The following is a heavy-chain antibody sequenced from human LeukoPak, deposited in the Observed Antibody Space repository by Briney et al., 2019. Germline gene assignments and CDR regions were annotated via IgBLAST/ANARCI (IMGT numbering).Heavy chain of an antibody. CDR3: ARGDDFWSVKDY. J-gene: IGHJ4*02. CDR2: INHSGST. CDR1: GGSFSGYY. Sequence: SETLSLTCAVYGGSFSGYYLSWIRPPPGKGLEWIGEINHSGSTNYNPSLKSRVTISVDTSKNQFSLKLSSVTAADTAVYYCARGDDFWSVKDYWGQGTLVTVSS. D-gene: IGHD3-3*01. V-gene: IGHV4-34*01.